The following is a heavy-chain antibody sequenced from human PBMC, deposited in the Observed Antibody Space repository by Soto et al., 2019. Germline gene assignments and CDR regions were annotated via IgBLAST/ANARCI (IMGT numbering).Heavy chain of an antibody. J-gene: IGHJ6*03. CDR3: AGRDHSDYYYMDV. CDR1: GFTFSSYA. V-gene: IGHV3-23*01. CDR2: ISGSGGST. Sequence: GGSLRLSCAASGFTFSSYAMIWVRQAPGKGLEWVSAISGSGGSTYYADSVKGRFTISRDNSKNTLYLQMGSLRAEDMAVYYCAGRDHSDYYYMDVWAKRSSVTVS.